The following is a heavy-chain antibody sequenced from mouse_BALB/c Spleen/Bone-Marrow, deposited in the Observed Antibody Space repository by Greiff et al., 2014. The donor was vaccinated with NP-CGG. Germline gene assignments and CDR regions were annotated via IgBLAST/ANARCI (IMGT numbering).Heavy chain of an antibody. V-gene: IGHV14-4*02. CDR2: IDPENGDT. D-gene: IGHD1-2*01. CDR1: GFSIKDYY. Sequence: VQLQQPGAELVRSGASVKLSCTASGFSIKDYYMHWVKQRPEQGLEWIGWIDPENGDTEYAPKFQGKATMTADTSSNTAYLQLSSLTSEDTAVYYCNAQNYGYGAWFAYWGQGTLVTVSA. CDR3: NAQNYGYGAWFAY. J-gene: IGHJ3*01.